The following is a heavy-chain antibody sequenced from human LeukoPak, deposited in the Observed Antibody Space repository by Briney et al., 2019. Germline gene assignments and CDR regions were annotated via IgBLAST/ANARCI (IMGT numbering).Heavy chain of an antibody. CDR1: AFTFSDYH. CDR3: AREAPQFKAFDI. V-gene: IGHV3-11*04. Sequence: GGSLRLSCAASAFTFSDYHMSWIRQAPGKGLEWVSYITTSGNTMYYADPVKGRFTISRDNAKNSLYLQMNSLRVEDTAVYYSAREAPQFKAFDIWGQGTMVTVSS. J-gene: IGHJ3*02. CDR2: ITTSGNTM.